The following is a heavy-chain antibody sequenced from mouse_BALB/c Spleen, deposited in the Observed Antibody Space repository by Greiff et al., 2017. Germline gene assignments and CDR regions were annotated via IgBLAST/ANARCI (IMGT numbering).Heavy chain of an antibody. CDR2: IYPGNSDT. CDR1: GYTFTSYW. D-gene: IGHD4-1*01. J-gene: IGHJ1*01. Sequence: EVQLQQSGTVLARPGASVKMSCKASGYTFTSYWMHWVKQRPGQGLEWIGAIYPGNSDTSYNQKFKGKAKLTAVTSTSTAYMELSSLTNEDSAVYYCTRGLGRWYFDVWGAGTTVTVSS. V-gene: IGHV1-5*01. CDR3: TRGLGRWYFDV.